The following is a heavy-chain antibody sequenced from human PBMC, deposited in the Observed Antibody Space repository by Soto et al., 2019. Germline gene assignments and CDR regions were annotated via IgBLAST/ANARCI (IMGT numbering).Heavy chain of an antibody. CDR2: IIPIFGTA. Sequence: AASVKVSCKASGGTFSSYAISWVRQAPGQGLEWMGGIIPIFGTANYAQKFQGRVTITADESTSTAYMELSSLRSEDTAVYYCARGGSRRELLYPGAFDIWGQGTMVTVSS. D-gene: IGHD3-10*01. CDR1: GGTFSSYA. J-gene: IGHJ3*02. CDR3: ARGGSRRELLYPGAFDI. V-gene: IGHV1-69*13.